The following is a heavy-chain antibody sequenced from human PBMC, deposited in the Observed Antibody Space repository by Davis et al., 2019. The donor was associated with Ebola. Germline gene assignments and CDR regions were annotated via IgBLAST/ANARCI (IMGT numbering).Heavy chain of an antibody. J-gene: IGHJ4*02. V-gene: IGHV4-4*02. CDR1: GGSISSNNW. CDR2: IYHSGTT. CDR3: ARSHSDWLLPFDY. Sequence: GSLRLSCGVSGGSISSNNWWSWVRQPPGKGLEWIGEIYHSGTTNYNPSLKSRVTISVDKSKNQFSLRLSSVTAADTAVYYCARSHSDWLLPFDYWGQGTLATVSS. D-gene: IGHD3-9*01.